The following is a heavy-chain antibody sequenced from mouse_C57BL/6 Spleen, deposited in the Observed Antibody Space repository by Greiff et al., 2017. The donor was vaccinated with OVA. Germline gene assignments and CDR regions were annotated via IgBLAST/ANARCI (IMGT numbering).Heavy chain of an antibody. CDR3: ASSGDYGAMDY. Sequence: QVQLQQPGAELVRPGSSVKLSCKASGYTFTSYWMHWVKQRPIQGLEWIGNIDPSDSETNYNQKFKDKATLTADKSSSTAYMQLSSLTSEASAVYYCASSGDYGAMDYWGQGTSVTVSS. J-gene: IGHJ4*01. CDR2: IDPSDSET. V-gene: IGHV1-52*01. D-gene: IGHD2-4*01. CDR1: GYTFTSYW.